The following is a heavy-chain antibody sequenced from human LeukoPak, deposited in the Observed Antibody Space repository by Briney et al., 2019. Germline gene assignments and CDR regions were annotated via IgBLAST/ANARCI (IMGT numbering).Heavy chain of an antibody. V-gene: IGHV3-33*06. J-gene: IGHJ6*03. Sequence: GGTLRLSCAASGFTFSSYGMHWVRQAPGKGLEWAAVIWYDGSNKYYADSVKGRFTISRDNSKNTLYLQMNSLRAEDTAVYYCAKDRRSTSRRDYYYYMDVWGKGTTVTVSS. CDR3: AKDRRSTSRRDYYYYMDV. D-gene: IGHD2-2*01. CDR2: IWYDGSNK. CDR1: GFTFSSYG.